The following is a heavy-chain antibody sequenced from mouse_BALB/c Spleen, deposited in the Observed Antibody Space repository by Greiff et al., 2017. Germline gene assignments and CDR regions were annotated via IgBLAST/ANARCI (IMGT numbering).Heavy chain of an antibody. J-gene: IGHJ1*01. CDR1: GFNIKDTY. V-gene: IGHV14-3*02. D-gene: IGHD1-1*01. CDR3: ARWEYYGSYWYFDV. Sequence: DVQLVESGAELVKPGASVKLSCTASGFNIKDTYMHWVKQRPEQGLEWIGRIDPANGNTKYDPKFQGKATITADTSSNTAYLQLSSLTSEDTAVYYCARWEYYGSYWYFDVWGAGTTVTVSS. CDR2: IDPANGNT.